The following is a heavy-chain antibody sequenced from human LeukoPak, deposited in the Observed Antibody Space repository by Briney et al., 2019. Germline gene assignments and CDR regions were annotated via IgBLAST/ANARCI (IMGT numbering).Heavy chain of an antibody. CDR3: ASQLLWFGELN. Sequence: GGSLRLSCAASGFTFSSYWMSWVRQAPGKGLEWVANVKQDGSEKYYVDSVKGRFTISRDNSKNTLYLQMNSLRAEDTAVYYCASQLLWFGELNWGQGTLVTVSS. J-gene: IGHJ4*02. D-gene: IGHD3-10*01. CDR2: VKQDGSEK. CDR1: GFTFSSYW. V-gene: IGHV3-7*03.